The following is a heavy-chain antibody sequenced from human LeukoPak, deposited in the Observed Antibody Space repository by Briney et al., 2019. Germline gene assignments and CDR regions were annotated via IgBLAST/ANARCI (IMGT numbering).Heavy chain of an antibody. D-gene: IGHD3-10*01. CDR1: GFTFSSYS. CDR3: MALGTMVQN. V-gene: IGHV3-23*01. CDR2: ISGSGGST. Sequence: PGGSLRLSCAASGFTFSSYSMNWVRKAPGKGLEWGSAISGSGGSTYYADSVKGRFTISRDNSKNTLYLQMNSLRAEDTAVYYCMALGTMVQNWGQGTLVTVSS. J-gene: IGHJ4*02.